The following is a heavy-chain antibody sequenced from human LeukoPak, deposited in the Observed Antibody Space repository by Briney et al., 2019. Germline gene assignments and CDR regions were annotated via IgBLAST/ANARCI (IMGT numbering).Heavy chain of an antibody. V-gene: IGHV4-34*01. CDR2: VDHRGSS. J-gene: IGHJ6*03. CDR3: AGRTPHFYYYMDV. Sequence: SETLSLTCEVSGGPFNAHFWSWVRQSPGKGLEWIGEVDHRGSSNINPSFKSGVTISVDMSKNQFSLRLTSVTAEDTALYYCAGRTPHFYYYMDVWDKGATVTVSS. CDR1: GGPFNAHF. D-gene: IGHD2-15*01.